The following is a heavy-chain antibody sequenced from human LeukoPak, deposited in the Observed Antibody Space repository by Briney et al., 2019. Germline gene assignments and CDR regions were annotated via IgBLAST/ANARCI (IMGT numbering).Heavy chain of an antibody. V-gene: IGHV4-30-2*01. Sequence: SQTLSLTCAVSGGSISSGGYSWSWIRQPPGKGLEWIGYIYHSGSTYYNPSLRSRVTISVDRSENQFSLKLSSVTAADTAVYYCARTYSSVVFDPWGQGTLVTVSS. D-gene: IGHD6-25*01. CDR1: GGSISSGGYS. CDR2: IYHSGST. J-gene: IGHJ5*02. CDR3: ARTYSSVVFDP.